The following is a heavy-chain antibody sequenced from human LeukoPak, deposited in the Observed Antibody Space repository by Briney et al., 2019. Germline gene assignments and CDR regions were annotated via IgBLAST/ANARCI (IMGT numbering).Heavy chain of an antibody. V-gene: IGHV1-69*13. J-gene: IGHJ4*02. D-gene: IGHD1-26*01. CDR3: ARVFCGSGSCYGIDY. Sequence: ASVKVSCKASGGTFSSYAISWVRQAPGQGLEWMGGIIPIFGTANYAQKFQGRVTITADESTSTAYMELSSLRSEDTAVYYCARVFCGSGSCYGIDYWGQGTLVTVSS. CDR1: GGTFSSYA. CDR2: IIPIFGTA.